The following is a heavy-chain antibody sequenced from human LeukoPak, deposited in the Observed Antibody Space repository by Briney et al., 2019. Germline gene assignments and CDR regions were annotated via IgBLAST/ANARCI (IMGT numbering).Heavy chain of an antibody. D-gene: IGHD2-15*01. Sequence: GGSLRLSCAASGFTFSSYDMHWVRQATGKGLEWVSAIGTAGDTYYPGSVKGRFTISRENAKNSLCLQMNSLRAGDTAVYYCARGYCSGGSCLYYFDYWGQGTLVTVSS. CDR3: ARGYCSGGSCLYYFDY. V-gene: IGHV3-13*01. CDR1: GFTFSSYD. CDR2: IGTAGDT. J-gene: IGHJ4*02.